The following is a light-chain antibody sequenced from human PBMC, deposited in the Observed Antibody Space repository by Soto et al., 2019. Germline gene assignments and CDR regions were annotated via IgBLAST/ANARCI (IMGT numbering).Light chain of an antibody. J-gene: IGLJ2*01. V-gene: IGLV4-69*01. Sequence: QPVLTQSPSASASLGASVKLTCTLSSGDSSYAIAWHQQQPEKGPRYLMKVDSDGSHNKGDGISDRFSGSRSGTERYLTISSLQSEDEADYYCQTWGTGSHVVFGGGTKLPVL. CDR2: VDSDGSH. CDR3: QTWGTGSHVV. CDR1: SGDSSYA.